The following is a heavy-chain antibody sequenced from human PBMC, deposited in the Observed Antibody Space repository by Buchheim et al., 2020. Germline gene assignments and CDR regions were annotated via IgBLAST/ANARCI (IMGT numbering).Heavy chain of an antibody. CDR2: INHSGST. Sequence: QVQLQQWGAGLLKPSETLSLTCAVYGGSFSGYYWSWIRQPPGKGLEWIGEINHSGSTNYNPSLKSRVTISVDTSKNPFSLKLSSVTAADTAVYYCARCCSGGSWDYYYYGMDVWGQGTT. D-gene: IGHD2-15*01. CDR1: GGSFSGYY. CDR3: ARCCSGGSWDYYYYGMDV. J-gene: IGHJ6*02. V-gene: IGHV4-34*01.